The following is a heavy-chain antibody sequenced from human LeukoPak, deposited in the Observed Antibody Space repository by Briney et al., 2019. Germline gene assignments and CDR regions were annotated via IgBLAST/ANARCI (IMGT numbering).Heavy chain of an antibody. V-gene: IGHV3-74*01. J-gene: IGHJ2*01. CDR3: ARVDSSGYFYYYWYFDL. CDR1: GFTFSSYW. CDR2: INSDGSST. D-gene: IGHD3-22*01. Sequence: GGSLRLSCAASGFTFSSYWMHWVRQAPGKGLVWVSRINSDGSSTSYVDSVKGRFTISRDNAKNTLYLQMNSLRAEDTAVYYCARVDSSGYFYYYWYFDLWGRGTLVTVSS.